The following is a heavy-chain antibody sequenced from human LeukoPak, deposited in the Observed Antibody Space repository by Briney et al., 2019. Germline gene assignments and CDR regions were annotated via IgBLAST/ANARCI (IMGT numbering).Heavy chain of an antibody. D-gene: IGHD6-13*01. CDR3: ARVGDSSSWYTPPTHFDP. J-gene: IGHJ5*02. CDR1: GFTFSSYW. CDR2: IKQDGSEK. Sequence: GGSLRLSCAASGFTFSSYWMSWVRQAPGKGLEWVANIKQDGSEKYYVDSVKGRFTISRDNAKNSLYLQMNSLRAEDTAVYYCARVGDSSSWYTPPTHFDPWGQGTLVTVSS. V-gene: IGHV3-7*03.